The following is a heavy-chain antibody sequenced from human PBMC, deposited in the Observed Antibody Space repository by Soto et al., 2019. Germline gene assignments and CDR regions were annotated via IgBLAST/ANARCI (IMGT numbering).Heavy chain of an antibody. CDR1: GFNVSSNY. Sequence: GGSLRLSCAASGFNVSSNYMSWVRQAPGKGLEWVSVIYSGGSTYYADSVKGRFTISRDNSKNTLYLQMNSLRAEDTAVYYCARGDDHLDYWGQGTLVTVSS. V-gene: IGHV3-53*01. J-gene: IGHJ4*02. D-gene: IGHD2-21*01. CDR2: IYSGGST. CDR3: ARGDDHLDY.